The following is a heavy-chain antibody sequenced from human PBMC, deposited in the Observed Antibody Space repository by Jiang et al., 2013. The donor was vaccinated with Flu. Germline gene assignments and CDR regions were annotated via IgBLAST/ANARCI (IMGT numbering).Heavy chain of an antibody. Sequence: GLVKPSETLSLSCTVSGGSIISENSYWGWIRQSPGEALEWIGFIQHIGSTTKNPSLKSRVTMSVDTSKNQFSLRLSSVTAADTAVYYCARLYCNSGSCYSDYWGQGALVTVSS. CDR2: IQHIGST. CDR3: ARLYCNSGSCYSDY. D-gene: IGHD2-15*01. J-gene: IGHJ4*02. CDR1: GGSIISENSY. V-gene: IGHV4-61*01.